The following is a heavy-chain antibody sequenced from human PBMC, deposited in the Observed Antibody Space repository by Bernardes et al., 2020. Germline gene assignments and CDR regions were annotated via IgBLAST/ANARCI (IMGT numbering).Heavy chain of an antibody. J-gene: IGHJ6*02. CDR1: GGSLSRYY. CDR2: IYDNGST. Sequence: SETLSLTCSVSGGSLSRYYWAWIRQPRGKGLEWMGDIYDNGSTKYNPSLKSRVTISVDTSKNQFSLRLTSVTAADTAVYYCARGDFYGMDVWGQGTTVTVSS. CDR3: ARGDFYGMDV. V-gene: IGHV4-59*01.